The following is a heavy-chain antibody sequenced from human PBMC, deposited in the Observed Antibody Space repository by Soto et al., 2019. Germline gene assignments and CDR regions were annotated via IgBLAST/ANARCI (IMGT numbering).Heavy chain of an antibody. D-gene: IGHD3-22*01. CDR2: INYSGST. V-gene: IGHV4-59*11. CDR1: GGSISSHY. CDR3: ERGGGSSGV. Sequence: PSETLSLTCTVSGGSISSHYWSWIRQPPGKRLEWIGNINYSGSTNYNPSLKSRVTISVDTSKNQLSLRLSSVTAADTAMYYCERGGGSSGVWGQGTLVTVSS. J-gene: IGHJ4*02.